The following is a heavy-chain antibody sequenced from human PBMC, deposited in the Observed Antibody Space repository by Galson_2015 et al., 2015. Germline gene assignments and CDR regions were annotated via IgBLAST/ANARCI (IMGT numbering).Heavy chain of an antibody. CDR2: ISSGGTSM. CDR3: SKVRGGDSYYFDN. D-gene: IGHD5-18*01. V-gene: IGHV3-48*03. Sequence: SLRLSCAASGFTFSSFEMNWVRQAPGRGLEWVSYISSGGTSMFYADSVKGRFTISRDDAKNSQYLQMNSLRAEDTAVYYCSKVRGGDSYYFDNWGQGTLVTVSS. J-gene: IGHJ4*02. CDR1: GFTFSSFE.